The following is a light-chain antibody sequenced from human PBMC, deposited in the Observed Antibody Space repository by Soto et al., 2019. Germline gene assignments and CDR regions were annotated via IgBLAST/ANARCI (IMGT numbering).Light chain of an antibody. CDR2: EVS. Sequence: QSVLTQPASVSGSPGQSITISCTGTSSDVGGYNYVSWYQQHPGKAPKLMIYEVSNRPSGVSNRFSGSKSGNTASLTISGLQAEDEADYYCSSYTSSSIFFGTGTKLTVL. CDR3: SSYTSSSIF. CDR1: SSDVGGYNY. V-gene: IGLV2-14*01. J-gene: IGLJ1*01.